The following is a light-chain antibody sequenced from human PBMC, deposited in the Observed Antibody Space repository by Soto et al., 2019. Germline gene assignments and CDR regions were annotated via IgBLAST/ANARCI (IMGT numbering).Light chain of an antibody. V-gene: IGKV1-39*01. CDR3: QQIYSLPRA. J-gene: IGKJ1*01. CDR1: QNINNY. CDR2: ATS. Sequence: DIQMAQSPSSLSASVGGRVTITCRASQNINNYIAWYQKKPGQAPKLLIYATSTLHTGVPSRFSGSGFGTDFTLIINSLQPEDLATYYCQQIYSLPRAFGQGTKVDIK.